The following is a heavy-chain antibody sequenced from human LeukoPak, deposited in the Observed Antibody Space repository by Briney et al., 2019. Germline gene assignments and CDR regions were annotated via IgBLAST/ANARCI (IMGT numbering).Heavy chain of an antibody. CDR3: ARGGSGSYFSWLDP. CDR2: INPNSGGT. CDR1: GYTFTGYY. Sequence: ASVKVSCKASGYTFTGYYIHWVRQAPGQGPECVGWINPNSGGTNYAQKFQGRVTMTRDTSISTAYMELSRLRSDDTAVYYCARGGSGSYFSWLDPWGQGTLVTVSS. V-gene: IGHV1-2*02. J-gene: IGHJ5*02. D-gene: IGHD3-10*01.